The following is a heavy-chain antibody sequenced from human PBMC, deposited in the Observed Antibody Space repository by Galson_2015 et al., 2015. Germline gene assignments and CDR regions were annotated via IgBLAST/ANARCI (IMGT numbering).Heavy chain of an antibody. V-gene: IGHV3-49*04. CDR2: IRSKAYGGTT. D-gene: IGHD1-1*01. CDR3: TRGPPGSFDY. Sequence: PRLSCAASGFTFGDYAMSWVRQAPGKGLEWVGFIRSKAYGGTTEYAASVKGRFTISRDDSKSIAYLQMNSLKTEDTAVYYCTRGPPGSFDYWGQGTMVTVSS. CDR1: GFTFGDYA. J-gene: IGHJ4*03.